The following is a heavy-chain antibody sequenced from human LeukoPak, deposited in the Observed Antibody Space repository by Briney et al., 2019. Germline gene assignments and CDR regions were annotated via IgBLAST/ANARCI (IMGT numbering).Heavy chain of an antibody. CDR2: IKQDGSEK. J-gene: IGHJ4*02. Sequence: GGSLRLSCVASGFTFSNYWMSWVRQTPGKGREWVASIKQDGSEKFYMDSLKGRFTISKDNAKNSLFLHINSLRAEDTAVYYCAREDHSKYEFWGQGTLVTVSS. CDR1: GFTFSNYW. V-gene: IGHV3-7*01. D-gene: IGHD4-11*01. CDR3: AREDHSKYEF.